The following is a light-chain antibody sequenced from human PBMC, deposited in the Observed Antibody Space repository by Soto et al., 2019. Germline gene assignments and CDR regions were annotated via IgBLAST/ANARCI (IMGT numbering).Light chain of an antibody. Sequence: QSVLTQPASVSGSPGQSITISCSGTPSDIGAYNYVSWYQHLPGKATEVIIYDVTNRPSGVSSRFSGSKSGTTASLTISGLQAEDEANYYCGSYTITSTLMIFGGGTQLTVL. CDR2: DVT. CDR3: GSYTITSTLMI. V-gene: IGLV2-14*03. CDR1: PSDIGAYNY. J-gene: IGLJ2*01.